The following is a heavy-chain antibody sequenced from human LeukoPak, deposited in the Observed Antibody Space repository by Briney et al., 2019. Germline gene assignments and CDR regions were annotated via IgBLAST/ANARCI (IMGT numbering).Heavy chain of an antibody. J-gene: IGHJ4*02. CDR1: GFTFNTDA. V-gene: IGHV3-23*01. D-gene: IGHD3-3*01. CDR2: ISGSGDFT. Sequence: GGSLRLSCAASGFTFNTDAMTWVRQAPGKGLEWVSVISGSGDFTFYADSVKGRFTLSRDNSKNTLYLQMNSLRAEDTAIYYCAKNTFVSPDFWGQGTLDTVSS. CDR3: AKNTFVSPDF.